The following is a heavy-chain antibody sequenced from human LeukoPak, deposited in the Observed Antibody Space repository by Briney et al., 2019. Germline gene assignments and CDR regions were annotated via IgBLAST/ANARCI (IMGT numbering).Heavy chain of an antibody. V-gene: IGHV3-21*01. CDR2: ITSSSSHI. Sequence: GGSLRLFCEVSGFTFSQFNMNWVRQAPGRGLEWVSSITSSSSHINNANSVQGRFTISRDNAKNSLFLQMDSLRAEDTAVYYCARGLGRSFDVWGQGTVVTVSS. CDR1: GFTFSQFN. J-gene: IGHJ3*01. D-gene: IGHD1-26*01. CDR3: ARGLGRSFDV.